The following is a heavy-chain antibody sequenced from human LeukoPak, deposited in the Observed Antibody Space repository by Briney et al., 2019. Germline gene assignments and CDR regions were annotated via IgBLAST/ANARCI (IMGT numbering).Heavy chain of an antibody. CDR1: GYTFTSYA. CDR3: ARGITLRYFDWWRGPDAFDI. V-gene: IGHV7-4-1*02. D-gene: IGHD3-9*01. J-gene: IGHJ3*02. CDR2: INTNTGNP. Sequence: ASVKVSCKASGYTFTSYAMNWVRQAPGQGLEWTGWINTNTGNPTYAQGFTGRFVFSLDTSVSTAYLQISSLKAEDTAVYYCARGITLRYFDWWRGPDAFDIWGQGTMVTVSS.